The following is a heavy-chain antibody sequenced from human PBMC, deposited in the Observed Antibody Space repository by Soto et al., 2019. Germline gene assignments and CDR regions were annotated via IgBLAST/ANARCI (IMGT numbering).Heavy chain of an antibody. CDR3: TWSLVARDAFDE. V-gene: IGHV3-23*01. CDR2: ISGSGDRT. Sequence: EVELSESGGGLVQPGGSLRLSCAASVFTFSTSVMSCVRQAPGKGLQWVSSISGSGDRTYYADSVKGRFTVSRDNSKNTLYLDMNTVTAEDTALYYCTWSLVARDAFDEWGQGTTVIVSS. J-gene: IGHJ3*01. D-gene: IGHD5-12*01. CDR1: VFTFSTSV.